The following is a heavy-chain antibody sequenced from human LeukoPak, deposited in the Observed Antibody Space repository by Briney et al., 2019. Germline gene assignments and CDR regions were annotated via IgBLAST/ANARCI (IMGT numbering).Heavy chain of an antibody. CDR3: ARPVKRGYSYGYGY. D-gene: IGHD5-18*01. CDR1: GFTFSSYE. CDR2: ISSSGSTI. V-gene: IGHV3-48*03. Sequence: GRSLRLSCAASGFTFSSYEMNWVRQAPGKGLEWVSYISSSGSTIYYADSVKGRFTISRDNAKNSLYLQMNSLRAEDTAVYYCARPVKRGYSYGYGYWGQGTLVTVSS. J-gene: IGHJ4*02.